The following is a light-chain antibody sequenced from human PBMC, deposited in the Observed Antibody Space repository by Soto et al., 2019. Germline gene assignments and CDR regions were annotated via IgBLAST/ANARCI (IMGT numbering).Light chain of an antibody. CDR3: QQSYNTPYT. CDR2: AAS. Sequence: DIQMTQSPSSLSASVGDRVTITCRASQSITSYLYWYQQKPGKAPKLLIYAASRSQSGVPSRFSGSGSGTDFTLTISSLQPEDFATYYCQQSYNTPYTFGQGTKLEIK. CDR1: QSITSY. V-gene: IGKV1-39*01. J-gene: IGKJ2*01.